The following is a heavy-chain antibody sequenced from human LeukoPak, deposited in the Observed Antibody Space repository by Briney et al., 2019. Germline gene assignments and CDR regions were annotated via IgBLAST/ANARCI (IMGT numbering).Heavy chain of an antibody. D-gene: IGHD3-3*01. CDR1: GGTFSIYA. CDR2: IIPIFGTA. J-gene: IGHJ4*02. CDR3: AREEYYDFWSGYPHLDY. V-gene: IGHV1-69*05. Sequence: SVKVSCKASGGTFSIYAISWVRQAPGQGLEWMGRIIPIFGTANYAQKFQGRVTITTDESTSTAYMELSSLRSEDTAVYYCAREEYYDFWSGYPHLDYWGQGTLVTVSS.